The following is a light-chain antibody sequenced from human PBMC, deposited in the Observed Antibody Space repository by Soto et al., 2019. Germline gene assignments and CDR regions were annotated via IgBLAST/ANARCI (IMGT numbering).Light chain of an antibody. CDR3: QQYGSSGT. V-gene: IGKV3-20*01. CDR1: QSVRNN. J-gene: IGKJ1*01. CDR2: GAS. Sequence: EIVMTQSPATLSVSPVERATLSCRASQSVRNNLAWYQQKPGQAPRLLIYGASNRATGIPDRFSGSGSGTDFTLTISRLGPEDFAVYYCQQYGSSGTFGQGTKV.